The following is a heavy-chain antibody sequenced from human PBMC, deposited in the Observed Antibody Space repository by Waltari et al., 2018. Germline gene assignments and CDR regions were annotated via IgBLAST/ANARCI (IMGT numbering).Heavy chain of an antibody. CDR1: GDSISSSSYY. V-gene: IGHV4-39*01. CDR2: IYYSGYT. CDR3: ARERPITMTLEGPLDN. D-gene: IGHD2-21*02. Sequence: QLQLQESGPGLVKPSETLSLTCTVSGDSISSSSYYWGWIRQPPGKGLEWIGSIYYSGYTYYNPSLKSRVAISVDTSKNQFSLKVTSVTASDTAVYYCARERPITMTLEGPLDNWGQGILVTVS. J-gene: IGHJ4*02.